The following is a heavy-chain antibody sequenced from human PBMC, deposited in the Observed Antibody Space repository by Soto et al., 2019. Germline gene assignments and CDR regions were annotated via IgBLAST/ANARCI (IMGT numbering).Heavy chain of an antibody. D-gene: IGHD6-6*01. CDR3: ARDRAARGHWFDP. CDR1: GGSISSYY. CDR2: IYYSGST. J-gene: IGHJ5*02. Sequence: SETLSLTCTVSGGSISSYYWSWIRQPPGKGLEWIGYIYYSGSTNYNPSLKSRVTISVDTSKNQFSLKLSSVTAADTAVYYCARDRAARGHWFDPWGQGTLVTVPS. V-gene: IGHV4-59*01.